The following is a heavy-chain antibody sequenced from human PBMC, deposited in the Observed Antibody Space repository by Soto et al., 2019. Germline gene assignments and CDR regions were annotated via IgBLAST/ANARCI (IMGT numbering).Heavy chain of an antibody. CDR1: GFTFSNAW. CDR2: IKSKTDGGTT. CDR3: TTVGVYDILTGYYYYYYYYMDV. D-gene: IGHD3-9*01. V-gene: IGHV3-15*01. Sequence: AGGSLRLSCAASGFTFSNAWMSWVRQAPGKGLEWVGRIKSKTDGGTTDYAAPVKGRFTISRDDSKNTLYLQMNSLKTEDTAVYYCTTVGVYDILTGYYYYYYYYMDVWGKGTTVTVSS. J-gene: IGHJ6*03.